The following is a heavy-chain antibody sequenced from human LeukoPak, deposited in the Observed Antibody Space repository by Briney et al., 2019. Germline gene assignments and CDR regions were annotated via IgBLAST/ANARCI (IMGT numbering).Heavy chain of an antibody. V-gene: IGHV3-7*01. CDR3: ARDLSGPSVY. CDR1: GFTFSNYW. CDR2: IRPDGGEK. D-gene: IGHD2-15*01. J-gene: IGHJ4*02. Sequence: GGSLRLSCVVSGFTFSNYWMSWLRQAPGKGLEWVINIRPDGGEKYFVDSVEGRFTISRDNAKNSLYLQMNSLRAEDTAVYYCARDLSGPSVYWGQGTLVTVSS.